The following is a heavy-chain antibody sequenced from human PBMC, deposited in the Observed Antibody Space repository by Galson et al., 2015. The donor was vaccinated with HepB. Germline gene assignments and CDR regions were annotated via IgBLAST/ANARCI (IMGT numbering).Heavy chain of an antibody. V-gene: IGHV7-4-1*02. J-gene: IGHJ4*02. Sequence: SVKVSCKASGYTFTSYAMNWVRQAPGQGLEWMGWINTNGGNPTYAQGFTGRFVFSLDISVSTAYLQISSLKAEDTAVYYCARVIGRWELRPLDYWGQGTLVTVSS. CDR3: ARVIGRWELRPLDY. D-gene: IGHD1-26*01. CDR1: GYTFTSYA. CDR2: INTNGGNP.